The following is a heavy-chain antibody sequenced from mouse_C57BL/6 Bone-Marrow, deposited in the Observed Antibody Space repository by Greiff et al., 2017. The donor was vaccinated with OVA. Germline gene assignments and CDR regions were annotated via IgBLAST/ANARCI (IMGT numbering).Heavy chain of an antibody. J-gene: IGHJ1*03. CDR1: GYTFTSYW. CDR2: IHPNSGST. D-gene: IGHD2-3*01. V-gene: IGHV1-64*01. CDR3: ARIGNDGSYWYFDV. Sequence: VQLQQPGAELVKPGASVKLSCKASGYTFTSYWMHWVKQRPGQGLEWIGMIHPNSGSTNYNEKFKSKATLTVDKSSSTAYMQLSSLTSEDSAVYYCARIGNDGSYWYFDVWGTGTTVTVSS.